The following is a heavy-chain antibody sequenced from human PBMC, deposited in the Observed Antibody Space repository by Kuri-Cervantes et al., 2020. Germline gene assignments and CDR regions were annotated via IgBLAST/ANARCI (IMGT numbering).Heavy chain of an antibody. J-gene: IGHJ5*02. Sequence: GGSLRLSCAASGFTFSSYGMHWVRQAPGKGLEWVSYISSSGTSIYYADSVKGRFTMSRDNAKNSLYLQMNSLRAEDTAVYYCARSAGWLDPWGQGTLVTVSS. CDR1: GFTFSSYG. V-gene: IGHV3-48*04. CDR2: ISSSGTSI. CDR3: ARSAGWLDP.